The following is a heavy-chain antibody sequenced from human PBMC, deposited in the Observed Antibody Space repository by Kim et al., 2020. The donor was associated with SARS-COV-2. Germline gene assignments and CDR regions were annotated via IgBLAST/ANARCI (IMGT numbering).Heavy chain of an antibody. J-gene: IGHJ4*02. Sequence: GGSLRLSCAASGFTFSDYYMSWIRQAPGKGLEWVSYISSSSSYTNYADSVKGRFTISRDNAKNSLYLQMNSLRAEDTAVYYCARGPYCSGGSCYSFDYWGQGTLVTVSS. CDR2: ISSSSSYT. CDR1: GFTFSDYY. CDR3: ARGPYCSGGSCYSFDY. D-gene: IGHD2-15*01. V-gene: IGHV3-11*06.